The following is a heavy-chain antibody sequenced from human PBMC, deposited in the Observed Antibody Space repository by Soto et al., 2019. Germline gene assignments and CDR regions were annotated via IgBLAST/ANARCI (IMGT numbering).Heavy chain of an antibody. CDR3: ARQYYFVSGSYYPDKYYYYYYGMDV. CDR1: GGTFSSYA. J-gene: IGHJ6*02. Sequence: GASVKVSCKASGGTFSSYAISWVRQAPGQGLEWMGGIIPIFGTANYAQKFQGRVTITADESTSTAYMELSSLRSEDTAVYYCARQYYFVSGSYYPDKYYYYYYGMDVWGQGTTVTVSS. V-gene: IGHV1-69*13. D-gene: IGHD3-10*01. CDR2: IIPIFGTA.